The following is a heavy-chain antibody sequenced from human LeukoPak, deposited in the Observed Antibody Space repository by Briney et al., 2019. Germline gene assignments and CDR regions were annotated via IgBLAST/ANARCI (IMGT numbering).Heavy chain of an antibody. Sequence: GGSLRLSCAASGFTVSSNYMSWVRQAPGKGLEWVSSISSSSSYIYYADSVKGRFTISRDNAKNSLYLQMNSLRAEDTAVYYCAREPYYYDSSGYYYGGAFDIWGQGTMVTVSS. V-gene: IGHV3-21*01. CDR2: ISSSSSYI. CDR1: GFTVSSNY. CDR3: AREPYYYDSSGYYYGGAFDI. D-gene: IGHD3-22*01. J-gene: IGHJ3*02.